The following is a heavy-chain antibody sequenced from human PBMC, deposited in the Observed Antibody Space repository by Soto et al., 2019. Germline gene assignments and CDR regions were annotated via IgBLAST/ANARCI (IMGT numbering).Heavy chain of an antibody. V-gene: IGHV4-34*01. CDR1: GGSFSGYY. CDR3: ARDRYCTNGVCYNYYYYGMDV. CDR2: INHSGST. Sequence: SLTCAVYGGSFSGYYWSWIRQPPGKGLEWIGEINHSGSTNYNPSLKSRVTISVDTSKNQFSLKLSSVTAADTAVYYCARDRYCTNGVCYNYYYYGMDVWGQAPTVTVSS. D-gene: IGHD2-8*01. J-gene: IGHJ6*02.